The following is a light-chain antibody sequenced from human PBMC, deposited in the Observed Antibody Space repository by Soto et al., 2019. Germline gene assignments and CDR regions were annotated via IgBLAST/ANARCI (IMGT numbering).Light chain of an antibody. CDR1: QSVSSSY. V-gene: IGKV3-20*01. CDR3: QQYGRSPRP. J-gene: IGKJ1*01. Sequence: EIVLTQSPGTLSLSPGERATLSCRASQSVSSSYLAWYQQKPAQAPRLLIYGASSRATGIRDRFSGSGSGTDFTVTISRLEPEDFAVYYCQQYGRSPRPFGQGTKVEIK. CDR2: GAS.